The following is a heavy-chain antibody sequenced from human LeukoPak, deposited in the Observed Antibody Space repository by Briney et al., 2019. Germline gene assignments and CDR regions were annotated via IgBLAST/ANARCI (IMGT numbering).Heavy chain of an antibody. V-gene: IGHV1-58*01. CDR2: VVVGSGNT. J-gene: IGHJ6*04. CDR3: AATKGYGSGSYYAYYYGMDV. Sequence: SVKVSCKASGFTFTSSAVQWVRQARGQRLEWIGWVVVGSGNTNYAQKFQERVTITRDMSTSTAYMELSSLRSEDTAVYYCAATKGYGSGSYYAYYYGMDVWGKGTTVTVSS. D-gene: IGHD3-10*01. CDR1: GFTFTSSA.